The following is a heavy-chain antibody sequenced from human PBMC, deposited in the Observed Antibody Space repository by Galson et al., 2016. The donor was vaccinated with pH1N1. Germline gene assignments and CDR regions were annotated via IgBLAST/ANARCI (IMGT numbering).Heavy chain of an antibody. D-gene: IGHD2-2*01. Sequence: SGAEVNKPGESLRISCQGSGYSFTSYWIAWVRQMPGKGLEWMGIIYPGDSDTRYSPSFQGQVTISADKSISTAYLQWSSLRASDTAMYYCPRLPYCDTTSCPVDYWGQGTLVTVSS. J-gene: IGHJ4*02. CDR2: IYPGDSDT. CDR1: GYSFTSYW. CDR3: PRLPYCDTTSCPVDY. V-gene: IGHV5-51*03.